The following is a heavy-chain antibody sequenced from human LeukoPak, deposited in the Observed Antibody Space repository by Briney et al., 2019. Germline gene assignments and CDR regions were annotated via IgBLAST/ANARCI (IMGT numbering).Heavy chain of an antibody. CDR1: GFTFDDYA. J-gene: IGHJ4*02. D-gene: IGHD1-26*01. V-gene: IGHV3-43D*03. CDR2: ISWDGGST. Sequence: GGSLRLSCAASGFTFDDYAMHWVRQAPGKGLEWVSLISWDGGSTYYADSVKGRFTISRDNSKNSLYLQMNSLRAEDTALYYCAKDTSGSYSYYFDYWGQGTLVTVSS. CDR3: AKDTSGSYSYYFDY.